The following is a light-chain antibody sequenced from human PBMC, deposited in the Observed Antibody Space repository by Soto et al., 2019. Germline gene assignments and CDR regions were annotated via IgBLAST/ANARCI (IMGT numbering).Light chain of an antibody. V-gene: IGKV3-20*01. Sequence: EIVLTQSPGTLSLSPGERATLSCRDSQIVISNYLAWYQQKPGQAPRLLIYGASQRATGLPDRFSGSGSGTEFTLTISRLEPEDFAVYYCQHYGSSHPTTFGQGTRLEI. CDR2: GAS. CDR3: QHYGSSHPTT. J-gene: IGKJ5*01. CDR1: QIVISNY.